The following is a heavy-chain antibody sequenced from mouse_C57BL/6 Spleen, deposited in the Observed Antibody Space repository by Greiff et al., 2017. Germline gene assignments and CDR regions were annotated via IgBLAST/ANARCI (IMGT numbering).Heavy chain of an antibody. CDR1: GFTFSDYG. V-gene: IGHV5-17*01. CDR2: ISSGSSTI. J-gene: IGHJ4*01. Sequence: EVQRVESGGGLVKPGGSLKLSCAASGFTFSDYGMHWVRQAPEKGLEWVAYISSGSSTIYYADTVQGRFTISRDNAKNTLFLQMTSLRSEDTAMYYCARPVTGRYAMDYWGQGTSVTVSS. D-gene: IGHD4-1*01. CDR3: ARPVTGRYAMDY.